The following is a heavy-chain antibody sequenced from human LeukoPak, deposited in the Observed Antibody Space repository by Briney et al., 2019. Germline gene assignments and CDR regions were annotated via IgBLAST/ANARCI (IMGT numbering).Heavy chain of an antibody. CDR3: IRDSSSSFDY. Sequence: PGRSLRLSCAASGYTFTTYWIHWVRHAPGKGLVWVSLINSDGSNTVYADSVKRRFTISRDNAKNMVYLQMNSLRAEDTAVYYCIRDSSSSFDYWGQGTLVTVSS. D-gene: IGHD6-13*01. CDR1: GYTFTTYW. CDR2: INSDGSNT. V-gene: IGHV3-74*01. J-gene: IGHJ4*02.